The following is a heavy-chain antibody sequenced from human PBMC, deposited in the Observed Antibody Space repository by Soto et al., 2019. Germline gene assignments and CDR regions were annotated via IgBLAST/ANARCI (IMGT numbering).Heavy chain of an antibody. CDR2: ISGSGGST. CDR3: AKDLHGGYYDILTDYYISDYYYGMDV. Sequence: ASLRLSCAASGFTFSSYAMSWVRQAPGKGLEWVSAISGSGGSTYYADSVKGRFTISRDNSKNTLYLQMNSLRAEDTAVYYCAKDLHGGYYDILTDYYISDYYYGMDVWGQGTTVTVSS. J-gene: IGHJ6*02. CDR1: GFTFSSYA. D-gene: IGHD3-9*01. V-gene: IGHV3-23*01.